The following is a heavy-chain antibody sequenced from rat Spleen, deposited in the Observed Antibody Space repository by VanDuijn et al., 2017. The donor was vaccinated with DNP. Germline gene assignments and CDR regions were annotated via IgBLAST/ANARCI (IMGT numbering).Heavy chain of an antibody. CDR3: ARTSGFDY. CDR2: INFSGST. CDR1: GYSITSNY. J-gene: IGHJ2*01. D-gene: IGHD1-4*01. V-gene: IGHV3-1*01. Sequence: EVQLQESGPGLVKPSQSLSLTCSVTGYSITSNYWDWIRKFPGNKMEWIGHINFSGSTNYNPSLKSRISITRDTSKNQFFLQLNSVTADDTATYYCARTSGFDYWGQGVMVTVSS.